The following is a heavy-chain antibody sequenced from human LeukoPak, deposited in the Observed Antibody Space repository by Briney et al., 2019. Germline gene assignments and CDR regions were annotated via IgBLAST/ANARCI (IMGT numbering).Heavy chain of an antibody. D-gene: IGHD6-13*01. CDR1: RFTFSNYA. Sequence: GGSLRLSCAASRFTFSNYAMHWVRQARGKGLEWVAVISYDGSNKYYADSVKGRFTISRDNSKNTLYLQMNSLRAEDTAVYYCAGGGIAAAGTVDYWGQGTLVTVSS. CDR3: AGGGIAAAGTVDY. J-gene: IGHJ4*02. CDR2: ISYDGSNK. V-gene: IGHV3-30-3*01.